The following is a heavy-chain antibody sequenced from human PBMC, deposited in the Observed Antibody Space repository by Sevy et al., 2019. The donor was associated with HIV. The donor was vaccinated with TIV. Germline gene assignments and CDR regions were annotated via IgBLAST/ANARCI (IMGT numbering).Heavy chain of an antibody. Sequence: KFQDRVTMTSDTSTNTAYMDLSRLRSDDTAVYYCARGDSDDVLSWFDPWGQGTLVTVSS. D-gene: IGHD3-9*01. J-gene: IGHJ5*02. CDR3: ARGDSDDVLSWFDP. V-gene: IGHV1-2*02.